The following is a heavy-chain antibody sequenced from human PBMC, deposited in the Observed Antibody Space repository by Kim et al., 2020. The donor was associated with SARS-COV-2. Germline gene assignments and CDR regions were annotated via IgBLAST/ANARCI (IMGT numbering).Heavy chain of an antibody. Sequence: SETLSLTCTVSGGSISSYYWSWIRQPPGKGLEWIGYIYYSGSTNYNPSLKSRVTISVDTSKNQFSLKLSSVTAADTAVYYCAREGLGYYGSGSYYAYFDYWGQGTLVTVSS. CDR2: IYYSGST. CDR1: GGSISSYY. V-gene: IGHV4-59*01. CDR3: AREGLGYYGSGSYYAYFDY. D-gene: IGHD3-10*01. J-gene: IGHJ4*02.